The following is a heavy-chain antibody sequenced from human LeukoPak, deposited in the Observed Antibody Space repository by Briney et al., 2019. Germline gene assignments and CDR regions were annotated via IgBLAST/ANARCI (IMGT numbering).Heavy chain of an antibody. CDR1: GFTFSSYS. D-gene: IGHD3-22*01. J-gene: IGHJ4*02. CDR3: ARGSAMIVVVTPFDY. CDR2: ISSSSSYI. Sequence: KPGGSLRLSCAASGFTFSSYSMNWVRQAPGKGLEWVSSISSSSSYIYYADSGKGRFTISRDNAKNSLYLQMNSLRAEDTAVYYCARGSAMIVVVTPFDYWGQGTLVTVSS. V-gene: IGHV3-21*01.